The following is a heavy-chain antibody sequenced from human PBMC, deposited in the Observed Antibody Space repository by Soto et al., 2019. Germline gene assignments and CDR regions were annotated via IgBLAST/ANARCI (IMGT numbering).Heavy chain of an antibody. CDR2: INHSGST. D-gene: IGHD5-12*01. CDR1: GGSFSGYY. CDR3: ARAHRWLQLGGRGWFDP. V-gene: IGHV4-34*01. J-gene: IGHJ5*02. Sequence: QVQLQQWGAGLLKPSETLSLTCAVYGGSFSGYYWSWIRQPPGKGLEWIGEINHSGSTNYNPSLKRRVTISVDTSKNQFSLKLSSVTAADTAVYYCARAHRWLQLGGRGWFDPWGQGTLVTVSS.